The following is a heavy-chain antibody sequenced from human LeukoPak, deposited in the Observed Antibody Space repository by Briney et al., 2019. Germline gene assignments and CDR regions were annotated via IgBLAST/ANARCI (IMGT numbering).Heavy chain of an antibody. CDR1: GGSFSGYY. V-gene: IGHV4-34*01. Sequence: SETLSLTCAVYGGSFSGYYWSWIRQPPGKGLEWIGEINHSGSTNYNPSLKSRVTISVDTSKNQFSLKLSSVTAADTAVYYCARRYYYYYGMDVWGQGTTVTVSS. CDR2: INHSGST. CDR3: ARRYYYYYGMDV. J-gene: IGHJ6*02.